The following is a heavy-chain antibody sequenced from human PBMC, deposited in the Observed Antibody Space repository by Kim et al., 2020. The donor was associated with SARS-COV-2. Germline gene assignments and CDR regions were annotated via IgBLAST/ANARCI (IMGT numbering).Heavy chain of an antibody. J-gene: IGHJ4*02. CDR3: ARDFIAAAYFDY. Sequence: YSNPSLKSRVTISVDTSKNQFSLKLSSVTAADTAVYYCARDFIAAAYFDYWGQGTLVTVSS. D-gene: IGHD6-13*01. V-gene: IGHV4-39*07.